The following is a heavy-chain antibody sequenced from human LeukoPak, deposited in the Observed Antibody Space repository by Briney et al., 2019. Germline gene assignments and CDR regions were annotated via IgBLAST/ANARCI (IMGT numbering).Heavy chain of an antibody. CDR2: IKEDGSGK. Sequence: PGGSLRLSCEASGFTFSRYWMSWVRQAPGKGLEWVANIKEDGSGKYNADSVGGRITISRDNAKKTLYLEINTVRVEDTAVYYCARDVGRFRESLYYTDVWGKGTTVTVSS. CDR1: GFTFSRYW. D-gene: IGHD3-3*01. CDR3: ARDVGRFRESLYYTDV. J-gene: IGHJ6*04. V-gene: IGHV3-7*01.